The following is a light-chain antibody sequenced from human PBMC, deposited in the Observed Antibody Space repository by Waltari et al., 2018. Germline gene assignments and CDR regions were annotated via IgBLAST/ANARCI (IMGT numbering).Light chain of an antibody. J-gene: IGLJ2*01. Sequence: QSALTQPASVSGSPGQSIPISCTGTSSDVGSYNLVSWYQQHPAKVPKLMIYEVSNRPSGISNRFSGSKSGNTASLTISGLQAEDEADYYCCSYVGSRIVVFGGGTKMTVL. CDR1: SSDVGSYNL. V-gene: IGLV2-23*02. CDR2: EVS. CDR3: CSYVGSRIVV.